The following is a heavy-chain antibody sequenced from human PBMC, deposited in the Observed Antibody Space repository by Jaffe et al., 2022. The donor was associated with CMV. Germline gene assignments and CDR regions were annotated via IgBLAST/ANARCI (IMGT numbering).Heavy chain of an antibody. CDR1: GGSISSYY. CDR2: IYTSGST. CDR3: ARVKIHYDPQAFDI. V-gene: IGHV4-4*07. J-gene: IGHJ3*02. D-gene: IGHD3-22*01. Sequence: QVQLQESGPGLVKPSETLSLTCTVSGGSISSYYWSWIRQPAGKGLEWIGRIYTSGSTNYNPSLKSRVTMSVDTSKNQFSLKLSSVTAADTAVYYCARVKIHYDPQAFDIWGQGTMVTVSS.